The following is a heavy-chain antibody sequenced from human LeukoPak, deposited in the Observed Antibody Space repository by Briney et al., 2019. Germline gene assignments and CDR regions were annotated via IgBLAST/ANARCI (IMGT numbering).Heavy chain of an antibody. CDR3: ARPVWSGYFDGAAFDF. V-gene: IGHV4-39*01. Sequence: SETLSLTCTVSGGSISSSSYYWGWIRQPPGRGLEWIGSIYYSGSTYYNPSLKSRVTISVDTSKNQFSLKLSSVTAADTALYYCARPVWSGYFDGAAFDFWGQGTLVTVSS. CDR2: IYYSGST. D-gene: IGHD3-3*01. CDR1: GGSISSSSYY. J-gene: IGHJ4*02.